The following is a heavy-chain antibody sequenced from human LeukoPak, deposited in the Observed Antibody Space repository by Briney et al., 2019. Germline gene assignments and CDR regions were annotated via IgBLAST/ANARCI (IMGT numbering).Heavy chain of an antibody. CDR1: GFTFSSYE. D-gene: IGHD3-22*01. J-gene: IGHJ4*02. CDR3: ARGIDLDYYDSSGHFDY. V-gene: IGHV3-48*03. Sequence: PGGSLRLSCAASGFTFSSYEMNWVRQAPGKGLEWVSYISSSGSTIYYAGSVKGRFTISSDNDKNSLYLQMNGLRAEDTAVYYCARGIDLDYYDSSGHFDYWGQGTLVNVSS. CDR2: ISSSGSTI.